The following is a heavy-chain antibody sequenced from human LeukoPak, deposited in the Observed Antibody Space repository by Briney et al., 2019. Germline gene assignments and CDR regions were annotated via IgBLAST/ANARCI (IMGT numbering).Heavy chain of an antibody. CDR1: GFTFSSYG. J-gene: IGHJ4*02. V-gene: IGHV3-30*18. CDR3: AKEAPLIVGVDYFDY. Sequence: GGSLRLSCAASGFTFSSYGMHWVRQAPGEGLEWVAVISYDGSNKYYADSVKGRFTISRDNSKNTLYLQMNSLRAEDTAVYYCAKEAPLIVGVDYFDYWGQGTLVTVSS. CDR2: ISYDGSNK. D-gene: IGHD1-26*01.